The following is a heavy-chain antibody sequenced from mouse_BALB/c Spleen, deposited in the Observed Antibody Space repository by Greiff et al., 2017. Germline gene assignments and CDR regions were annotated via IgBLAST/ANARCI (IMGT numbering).Heavy chain of an antibody. Sequence: EVKLEESGGGLVQPGGSMKLSCVASGFTFSSYWMSWVRQSPEKGLEWVAEIRLKSDNYATHYAESVKGKFTISRDDSKSRLYLQMNSLRAEDTGIYYCRGYGFPKGMDYWGQGTSVTVSS. CDR2: IRLKSDNYAT. D-gene: IGHD1-2*01. J-gene: IGHJ4*01. V-gene: IGHV6-3*03. CDR1: GFTFSSYW. CDR3: RGYGFPKGMDY.